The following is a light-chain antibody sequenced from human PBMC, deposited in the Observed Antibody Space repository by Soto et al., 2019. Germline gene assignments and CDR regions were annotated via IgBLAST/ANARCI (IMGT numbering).Light chain of an antibody. Sequence: EIVLTQSPATLSLSPGERATLSCRASQSVSSYLAWYQQKPGQAPRLLIYDASNRATGIPARFSGSGSGTDFTLIISRLEPEDFAVYYCQQYGSSSRTFGQGTKVDIK. CDR2: DAS. CDR3: QQYGSSSRT. CDR1: QSVSSY. J-gene: IGKJ1*01. V-gene: IGKV3-11*01.